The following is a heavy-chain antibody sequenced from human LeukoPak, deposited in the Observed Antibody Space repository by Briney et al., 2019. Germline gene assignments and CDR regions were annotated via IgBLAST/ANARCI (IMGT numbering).Heavy chain of an antibody. CDR3: ARDLHNYYYDSSGFYY. J-gene: IGHJ4*02. CDR2: ISSYNGNT. CDR1: GYTFTSYG. D-gene: IGHD3-22*01. V-gene: IGHV1-18*01. Sequence: ASVKVSCKASGYTFTSYGISWVRQAPGQGLEWMGWISSYNGNTNYAQKLQGRVTMTTDTSTSTAYMELRSLRSDDTAVYYCARDLHNYYYDSSGFYYWGQGTLVTVSS.